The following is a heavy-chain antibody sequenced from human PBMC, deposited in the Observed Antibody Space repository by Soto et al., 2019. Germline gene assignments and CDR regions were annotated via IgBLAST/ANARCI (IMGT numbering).Heavy chain of an antibody. CDR2: INPNSGGT. CDR3: ACLYYYGSGSYYKFDY. V-gene: IGHV1-2*02. CDR1: GYTFTGYY. Sequence: ASVKVSCKASGYTFTGYYMHWVRQAPGQGLERMGWINPNSGGTNYAQKFQGRVTMTRDTSISTAYMELSRLRSDDTAVYYCACLYYYGSGSYYKFDYWGQGTLVTVSS. J-gene: IGHJ4*02. D-gene: IGHD3-10*01.